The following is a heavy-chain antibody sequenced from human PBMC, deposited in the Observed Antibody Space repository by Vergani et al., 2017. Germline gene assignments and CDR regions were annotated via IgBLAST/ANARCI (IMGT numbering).Heavy chain of an antibody. V-gene: IGHV4-39*07. CDR3: GEQEGGTARHYFDY. CDR2: IYYSGST. D-gene: IGHD1/OR15-1a*01. J-gene: IGHJ4*02. CDR1: GGSISSSSYY. Sequence: QLQLQESGPGLVKPSETLSLTCTVSGGSISSSSYYWGWIRQPPGKGLEWIGSIYYSGSTYYNPSLKSRVTISVDTSKNQFSLRLSPVTAADTAVYYWGEQEGGTARHYFDYWGQGTLVTVSS.